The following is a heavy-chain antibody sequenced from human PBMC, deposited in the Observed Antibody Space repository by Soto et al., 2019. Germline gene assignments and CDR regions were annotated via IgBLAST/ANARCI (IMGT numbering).Heavy chain of an antibody. Sequence: EVQLVESGGGLVQPGGSLRLSCAASGFTFSSYWMSWVRQAPEKGLEWVANIKQDGNDLYFVDSVKGRFTISRDNAKNSLYLHMSSLRAEDTGVYSCGRTICGVVTHCSYLDVW. CDR2: IKQDGNDL. D-gene: IGHD3-3*01. CDR1: GFTFSSYW. CDR3: GRTICGVVTHCSYLDV. V-gene: IGHV3-7*01. J-gene: IGHJ6*03.